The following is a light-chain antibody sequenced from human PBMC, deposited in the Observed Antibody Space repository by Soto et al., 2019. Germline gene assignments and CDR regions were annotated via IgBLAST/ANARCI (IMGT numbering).Light chain of an antibody. V-gene: IGKV1-5*01. CDR3: QHYNSYSEA. CDR1: QSISSW. CDR2: DAS. J-gene: IGKJ1*01. Sequence: DIQMTQSPSTLSASLGDRVTITCRASQSISSWLAWYQQKPGKAPKLLIYDASSLESGVPSRFSGSGSGTEFTLTISSLQPEDFATYYCQHYNSYSEAFGQGTKVDI.